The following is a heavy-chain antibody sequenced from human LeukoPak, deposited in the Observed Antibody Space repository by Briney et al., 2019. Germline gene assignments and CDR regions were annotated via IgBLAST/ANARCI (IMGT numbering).Heavy chain of an antibody. J-gene: IGHJ4*02. CDR2: ISYIGST. CDR3: ARDGSGWYERDY. D-gene: IGHD6-19*01. Sequence: SETLSLTCAVSTDSFSSHYWSWIRQPPGKGLEWIGYISYIGSTNYNPSLKSRVTISIDTSKNQFSLKLRSVTAADTAVYYCARDGSGWYERDYWGQGTLVTVSS. V-gene: IGHV4-59*11. CDR1: TDSFSSHY.